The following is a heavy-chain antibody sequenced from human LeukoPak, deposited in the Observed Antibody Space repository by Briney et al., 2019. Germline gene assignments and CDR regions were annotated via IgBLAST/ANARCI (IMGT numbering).Heavy chain of an antibody. D-gene: IGHD3-9*01. Sequence: ASVKVSCKASGGTFSSYAISWVRQAPGQGLEWMGWINPNSGGTNYAQKFQGRVTMTRDTSISTAYMELSRLRSDDTAVYYCARGKLRYFDWLSPLDAFDIWGQGTMVTVSS. CDR2: INPNSGGT. J-gene: IGHJ3*02. CDR3: ARGKLRYFDWLSPLDAFDI. V-gene: IGHV1-2*02. CDR1: GGTFSSYA.